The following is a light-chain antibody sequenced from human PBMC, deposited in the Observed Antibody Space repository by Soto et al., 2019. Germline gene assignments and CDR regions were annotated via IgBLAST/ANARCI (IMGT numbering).Light chain of an antibody. Sequence: EIVLTQSPGTLSLSPGERATLSCRASQSVTSTYLAWYQQKPGQPPRLLIYGASNRATGIPDRFSGSGSGTDFTLTISRLEPEDFTVYYCQQYGSSLFTFGPGTKVDFK. V-gene: IGKV3-20*01. CDR1: QSVTSTY. CDR3: QQYGSSLFT. CDR2: GAS. J-gene: IGKJ3*01.